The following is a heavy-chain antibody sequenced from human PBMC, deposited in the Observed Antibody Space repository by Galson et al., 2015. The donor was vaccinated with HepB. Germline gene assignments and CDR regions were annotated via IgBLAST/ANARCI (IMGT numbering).Heavy chain of an antibody. CDR3: ARDRSGSYLGGFDY. V-gene: IGHV4-59*01. CDR1: GGSISSYY. J-gene: IGHJ4*02. Sequence: ETLSLTCTVSGGSISSYYWSWIRQPPGKGLEWIGYIYYSGSTNYNPSLKSRVTISVDTSKNQFSLKLSSVTAADTAVYYCARDRSGSYLGGFDYWGQGTLVTVSS. CDR2: IYYSGST. D-gene: IGHD1-26*01.